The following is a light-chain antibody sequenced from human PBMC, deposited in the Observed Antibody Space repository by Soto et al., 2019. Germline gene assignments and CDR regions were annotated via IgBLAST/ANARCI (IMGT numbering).Light chain of an antibody. V-gene: IGKV4-1*01. Sequence: DIVLTQSPDSLAVSLGERATINFRSSRSLLSISHNKVHLAWYQQKPGQPPKLLINWSSIRESGVTDRFSGSGSGSDFTLTISSMQSDDVALYICHQFYDLPTFRQRTKVHIK. CDR2: WSS. J-gene: IGKJ1*01. CDR1: RSLLSISHNKVH. CDR3: HQFYDLPT.